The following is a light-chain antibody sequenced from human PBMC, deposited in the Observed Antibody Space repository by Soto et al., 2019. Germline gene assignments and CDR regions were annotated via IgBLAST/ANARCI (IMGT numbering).Light chain of an antibody. CDR1: QTVRNNY. V-gene: IGKV3-20*01. CDR3: QQYGSSIT. J-gene: IGKJ5*01. CDR2: GAS. Sequence: EIVLTQSPGTLSLSPGERATLSCRASQTVRNNYVAWYPHKPGQAPRLLIYGASRRATGIPDRFSGSGSGTDFTLTINRLEPEDFAVYYCQQYGSSITFGQGTRLEIK.